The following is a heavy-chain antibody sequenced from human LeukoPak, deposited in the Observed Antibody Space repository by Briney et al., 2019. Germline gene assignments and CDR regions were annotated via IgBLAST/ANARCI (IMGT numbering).Heavy chain of an antibody. V-gene: IGHV4-34*01. J-gene: IGHJ4*02. CDR2: INHSGST. Sequence: SETLSLTCAVYGGSFSGYYWSWIRQPPGKGLEWIGEINHSGSTNYSPSLKSRVTMSVDTSKNQFSLKLSSATAADTAVYYCARGFFNSGYYYLTFDYWGQGTLVTVSS. D-gene: IGHD3-22*01. CDR3: ARGFFNSGYYYLTFDY. CDR1: GGSFSGYY.